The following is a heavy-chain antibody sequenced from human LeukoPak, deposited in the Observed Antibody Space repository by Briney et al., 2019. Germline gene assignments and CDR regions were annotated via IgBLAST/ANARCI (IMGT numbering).Heavy chain of an antibody. D-gene: IGHD3-16*01. CDR1: GGSISSYY. J-gene: IGHJ5*02. Sequence: SGTLSLTCTVSGGSISSYYWGWIRQPAGKKLEWIGYLYPSGSTNYNPSLKSRVTMSIDTSKNHFSLKLTSVTAADTAVYYCATAVGAPGHNWFAPWGQGTLVTVSS. V-gene: IGHV4-4*07. CDR2: LYPSGST. CDR3: ATAVGAPGHNWFAP.